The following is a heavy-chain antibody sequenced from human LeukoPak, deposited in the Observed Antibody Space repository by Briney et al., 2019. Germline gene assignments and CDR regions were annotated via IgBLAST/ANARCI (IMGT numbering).Heavy chain of an antibody. CDR3: ARGGSYSDEYFDY. J-gene: IGHJ4*02. CDR1: GSTFSSYT. V-gene: IGHV1-69*05. CDR2: IIPIFGRA. Sequence: ASVKVSCKASGSTFSSYTISWVRQAPGQGLEWMGGIIPIFGRANYAQKLQGRVTMTTDTSTSTAYMELRSLRSDDTAVYYCARGGSYSDEYFDYWGQGTLVTVSS. D-gene: IGHD1-26*01.